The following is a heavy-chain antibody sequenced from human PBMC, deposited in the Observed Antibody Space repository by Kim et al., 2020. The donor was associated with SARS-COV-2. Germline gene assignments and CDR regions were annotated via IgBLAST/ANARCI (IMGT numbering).Heavy chain of an antibody. D-gene: IGHD2-15*01. J-gene: IGHJ4*01. Sequence: GGSLRLSCAASGFTFSSYAMTWVRQAPEKGLEWVSSISGSGVTTFYADSVKGRFSISRDNSKNTLFLQMSSLRADDTAVYYCAKAQNLDINGRKCFYYWG. V-gene: IGHV3-23*01. CDR1: GFTFSSYA. CDR3: AKAQNLDINGRKCFYY. CDR2: ISGSGVTT.